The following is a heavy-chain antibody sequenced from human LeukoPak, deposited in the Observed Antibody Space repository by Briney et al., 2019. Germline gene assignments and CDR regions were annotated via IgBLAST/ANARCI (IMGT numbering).Heavy chain of an antibody. CDR3: VKPRDEEMATAHDAFDI. V-gene: IGHV3-23*01. CDR1: GFTFSSYA. J-gene: IGHJ3*02. D-gene: IGHD5-24*01. CDR2: ISGSGGST. Sequence: QPGGSLRLSCAASGFTFSSYAMSWVRQAPGKGLEWVSAISGSGGSTYYADSVKGRFTTSRDNSKNTLYLQTNSLRAEDTAVYYCVKPRDEEMATAHDAFDIWGQGTMVTVSS.